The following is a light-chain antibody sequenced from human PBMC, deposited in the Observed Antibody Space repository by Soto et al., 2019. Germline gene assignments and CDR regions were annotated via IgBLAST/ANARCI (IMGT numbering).Light chain of an antibody. CDR1: SSDVGGYNY. J-gene: IGLJ1*01. V-gene: IGLV2-8*01. CDR2: EVS. CDR3: SSYAGSTNLEG. Sequence: QSVLTQPRSASGSPGQSVTISCTRTSSDVGGYNYVSWYQQHPGKAPKLMIYEVSKRPSGVPDRFSGSKSGNTASLTVSVLQAEDEADYYCSSYAGSTNLEGFGTVTKVTVL.